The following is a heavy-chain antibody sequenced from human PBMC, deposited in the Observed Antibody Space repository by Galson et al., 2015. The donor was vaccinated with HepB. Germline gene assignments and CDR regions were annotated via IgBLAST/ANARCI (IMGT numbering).Heavy chain of an antibody. J-gene: IGHJ4*02. V-gene: IGHV3-23*01. CDR3: GASGYYSSGSYNGAFDY. Sequence: SLRLSCAASGSTFSRYSMNWVRQAPGKGLEWVSAISGSGGRTFYADSVKGRFTISRDNSKNTLYLQMNNLRADDTAVYYCGASGYYSSGSYNGAFDYWGQGTLVTVSS. D-gene: IGHD3-10*01. CDR1: GSTFSRYS. CDR2: ISGSGGRT.